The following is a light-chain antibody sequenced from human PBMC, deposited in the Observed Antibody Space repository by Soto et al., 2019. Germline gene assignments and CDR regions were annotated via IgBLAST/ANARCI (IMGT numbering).Light chain of an antibody. J-gene: IGKJ1*01. CDR3: QHYGSSPR. CDR1: QSVTTSY. CDR2: GAS. Sequence: EIVLTQSPGTLSLSPGERATLSCRASQSVTTSYFAWYQQKPGQAPRLLMYGASSRATGVPDRFSGSGSGTDFTITISRLEPEDFAMYYCQHYGSSPRFGQGTKVEIK. V-gene: IGKV3-20*01.